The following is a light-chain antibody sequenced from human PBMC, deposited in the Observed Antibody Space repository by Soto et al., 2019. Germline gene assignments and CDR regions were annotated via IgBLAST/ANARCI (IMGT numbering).Light chain of an antibody. J-gene: IGKJ4*01. CDR3: QQLDSYPAT. Sequence: DIPLTQSPSFLSASVGDRVTITCRASQGMTSYLAWYQQKSGQAPKLLIYAASALQSGVPSRFSGSGSGREFTLTISSLQPEDIATYYCQQLDSYPATFGGGTKVEIK. V-gene: IGKV1-9*01. CDR2: AAS. CDR1: QGMTSY.